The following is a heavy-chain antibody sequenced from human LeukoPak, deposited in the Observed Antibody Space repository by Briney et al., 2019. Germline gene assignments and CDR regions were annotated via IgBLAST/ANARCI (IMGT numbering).Heavy chain of an antibody. CDR2: ISTNGGSM. Sequence: GGSLRLSCAASGFTFDDYAMHWVRQAPGKGLEWVSSISTNGGSMDYADSMKGRFVISRDNAKNSLYLQMNSLRPEDTALYYCAKTTGTNDAFDIWGQGTMVTVSS. CDR1: GFTFDDYA. D-gene: IGHD1-1*01. V-gene: IGHV3-9*01. J-gene: IGHJ3*02. CDR3: AKTTGTNDAFDI.